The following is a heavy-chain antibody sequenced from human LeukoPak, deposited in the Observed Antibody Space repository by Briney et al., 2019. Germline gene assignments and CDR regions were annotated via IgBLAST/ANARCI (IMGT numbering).Heavy chain of an antibody. V-gene: IGHV3-66*01. D-gene: IGHD3-9*01. CDR2: IYTAGRT. CDR3: TRGVPATISGWYFDL. Sequence: GGSLRLSCVASGFPVNHYYMSWVRQAPGKGLEWVSIIYTAGRTNYADSVKGRFTISRDNARNSLYLQGDSLTAADTAVYYCTRGVPATISGWYFDLWGRGTLVTVSS. CDR1: GFPVNHYY. J-gene: IGHJ2*01.